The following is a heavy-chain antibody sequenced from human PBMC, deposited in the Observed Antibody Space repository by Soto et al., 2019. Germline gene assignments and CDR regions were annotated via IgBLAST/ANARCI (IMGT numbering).Heavy chain of an antibody. CDR2: INHSGST. CDR3: ARRLPPSAAGYDYYYGMDV. J-gene: IGHJ6*02. V-gene: IGHV4-34*01. CDR1: GGSFSGYY. Sequence: SETLSLTCAVYGGSFSGYYWSWIRQPPGKGLEWIGEINHSGSTNYNPSLKSRVTISVDTSKNRFSLKLSSVTAADTAVYYCARRLPPSAAGYDYYYGMDVWGQGTTVTVSS. D-gene: IGHD6-13*01.